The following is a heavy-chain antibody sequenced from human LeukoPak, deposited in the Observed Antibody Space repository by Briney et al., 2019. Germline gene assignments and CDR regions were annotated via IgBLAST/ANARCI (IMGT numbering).Heavy chain of an antibody. CDR3: ARAGYYYDSSGYYGIDY. J-gene: IGHJ4*02. CDR2: IIPIFGTA. CDR1: SYTFTNYA. Sequence: ASVKVSCKASSYTFTNYAFTWVRQAPGQGLGWMGGIIPIFGTANYAQEFQGRVTITADKSTSTAYMELSSLRSEDTAVYYCARAGYYYDSSGYYGIDYWGQGTLVTVSS. V-gene: IGHV1-69*06. D-gene: IGHD3-22*01.